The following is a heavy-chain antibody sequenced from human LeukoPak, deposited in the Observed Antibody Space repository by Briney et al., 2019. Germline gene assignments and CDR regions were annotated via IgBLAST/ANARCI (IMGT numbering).Heavy chain of an antibody. CDR3: ARPRQQLVSSDAFDI. Sequence: GESLKISCKGSGYTFSTSWIGWVRQMPGKGLEWMGIVYPGDSDTRYSPSFQGQVTISVDKSITTAYLQWSSLKASDTAMYYCARPRQQLVSSDAFDIGGQGTMVTVS. D-gene: IGHD6-13*01. V-gene: IGHV5-51*01. CDR1: GYTFSTSW. J-gene: IGHJ3*02. CDR2: VYPGDSDT.